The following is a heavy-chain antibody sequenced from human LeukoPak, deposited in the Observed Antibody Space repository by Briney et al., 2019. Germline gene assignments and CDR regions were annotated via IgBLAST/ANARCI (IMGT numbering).Heavy chain of an antibody. CDR3: TKGDDYGANTRLPKYNWFDP. CDR2: IRYDGNNK. J-gene: IGHJ5*02. D-gene: IGHD4-23*01. Sequence: GGSLRLSCAASGFTFSSCAMHWVRQAPGKGLGWVAYIRYDGNNKNYADSVKGRFTLSRDNSKDTLFLQMNSLRPEDTAVYYCTKGDDYGANTRLPKYNWFDPWGQGTLVTVSP. V-gene: IGHV3-30*02. CDR1: GFTFSSCA.